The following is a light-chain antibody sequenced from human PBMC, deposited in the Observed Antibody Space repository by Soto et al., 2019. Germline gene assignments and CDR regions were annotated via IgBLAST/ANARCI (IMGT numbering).Light chain of an antibody. Sequence: DIVMTQSPATLSVSPGETATLSCRASQYVSNKVAWYQQKPGQAPSLLILGASTRATGVPAGFSGSGSGTDFTLTISSLEPEDFAVYYCQQRQYWPPITFGQGTRLEIK. CDR1: QYVSNK. CDR2: GAS. CDR3: QQRQYWPPIT. V-gene: IGKV3-15*01. J-gene: IGKJ5*01.